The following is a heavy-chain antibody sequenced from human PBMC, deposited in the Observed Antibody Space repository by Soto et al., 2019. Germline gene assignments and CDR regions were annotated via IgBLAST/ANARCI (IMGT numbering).Heavy chain of an antibody. CDR3: ARGLVSSRWYFDY. V-gene: IGHV4-34*01. J-gene: IGHJ4*02. CDR2: INHSGST. Sequence: SETLSLTFAVYGGSFSGYYWSWIRQPPGKGLEWIGEINHSGSTNYNPSLKSRVTISVDTSKNQFSLKLSSVTAADTAVYYCARGLVSSRWYFDYWGQGTLVTVSS. D-gene: IGHD1-26*01. CDR1: GGSFSGYY.